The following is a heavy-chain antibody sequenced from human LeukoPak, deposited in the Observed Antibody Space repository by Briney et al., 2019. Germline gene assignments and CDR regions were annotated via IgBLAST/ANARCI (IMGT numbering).Heavy chain of an antibody. D-gene: IGHD2-2*02. Sequence: GSLRLSCAASGFTFSSYWMSWVRQAPGKGLEWVANIKEDGSEKYYVDSVKGRFTISRDNAKNSLYLQMNSLRAEDTAVYYCAKRQNFVAVVPAAIGWFFDLWGRGTLVTVSS. V-gene: IGHV3-7*03. CDR3: AKRQNFVAVVPAAIGWFFDL. CDR2: IKEDGSEK. CDR1: GFTFSSYW. J-gene: IGHJ2*01.